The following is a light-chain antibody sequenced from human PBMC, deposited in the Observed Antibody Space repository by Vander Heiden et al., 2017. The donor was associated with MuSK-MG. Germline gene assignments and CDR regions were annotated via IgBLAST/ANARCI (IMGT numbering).Light chain of an antibody. CDR2: GNS. J-gene: IGLJ2*01. V-gene: IGLV1-40*01. CDR1: SSNIGAGYD. Sequence: QSVLTQPPSVSGAPGQRVTISCTGSSSNIGAGYDVHWYQQLPGTAPKLLIYGNSNRPSGVPDRFSGSKSGTSASLPITGLQAEDEADYYCQSYDSSLSASVVFGGGTKLTVL. CDR3: QSYDSSLSASVV.